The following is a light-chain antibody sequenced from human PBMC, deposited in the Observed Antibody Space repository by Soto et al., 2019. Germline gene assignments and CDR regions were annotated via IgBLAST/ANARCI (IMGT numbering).Light chain of an antibody. Sequence: QSALTQPASVSGSPGQSITISCTGTDSDVGAYDSVSWYQQHPHKAPQLIIYKGTQRPSGVSNRFSGSTSGNAASLTISALQADDEADYFCCSSAPESTSGFGTGTKHTVL. J-gene: IGLJ1*01. CDR3: CSSAPESTSG. CDR1: DSDVGAYDS. V-gene: IGLV2-23*01. CDR2: KGT.